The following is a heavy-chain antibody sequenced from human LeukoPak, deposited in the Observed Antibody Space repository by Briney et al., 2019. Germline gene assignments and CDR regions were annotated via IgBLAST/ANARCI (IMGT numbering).Heavy chain of an antibody. J-gene: IGHJ4*02. V-gene: IGHV1-24*01. CDR1: RYTLTELS. CDR2: FDPEDGET. CDR3: ARDRAYGYSTVWDFDY. Sequence: ASVKVSCKVSRYTLTELSMHWVRQAPGKGLEWMGGFDPEDGETIYAQKFQGRITVTEDTSIDTAYMELSSLRSADTAVYYCARDRAYGYSTVWDFDYWGQGTLVTVSS. D-gene: IGHD6-19*01.